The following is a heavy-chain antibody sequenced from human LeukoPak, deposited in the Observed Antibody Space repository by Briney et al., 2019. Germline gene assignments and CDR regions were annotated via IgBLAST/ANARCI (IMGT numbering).Heavy chain of an antibody. CDR1: GFIFSTYA. Sequence: GGSLRLSCAASGFIFSTYAMSWVRQAPGKGLEWVAVISYDGSNKYYADSVKGRFTISRDNSKNTLYLQMNSLRAEDTAVYYCARGSSRSRVAVADTGFFDYWGQGTLVTVSS. D-gene: IGHD6-19*01. V-gene: IGHV3-30-3*01. CDR2: ISYDGSNK. J-gene: IGHJ4*02. CDR3: ARGSSRSRVAVADTGFFDY.